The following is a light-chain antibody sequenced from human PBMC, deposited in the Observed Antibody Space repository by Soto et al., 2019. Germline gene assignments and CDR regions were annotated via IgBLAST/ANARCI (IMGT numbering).Light chain of an antibody. CDR2: AAS. J-gene: IGKJ1*01. CDR1: QSISNY. Sequence: IQMTQSPSFLSASVGDRVTITCRASQSISNYLDWYQVKPGKAPKLLIYAASTLQSGVPSRFSGSGSGTDFTLTITSLEADDFATYYCHQNYNVPPWTFGQGTKVDIK. V-gene: IGKV1-39*01. CDR3: HQNYNVPPWT.